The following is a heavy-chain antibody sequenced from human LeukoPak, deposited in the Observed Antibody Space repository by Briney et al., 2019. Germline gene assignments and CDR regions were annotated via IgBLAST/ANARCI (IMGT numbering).Heavy chain of an antibody. D-gene: IGHD6-19*01. Sequence: QPSETLSLTCAVYGGSFSGYYWSWIRQPPGKGLEWIGEINHSGSTNYNPSLKSRVTISVDTSKNQYSLRLSSVTAADTAVYYCASGTSSGWYSFGFDYWGQGTLVTVSS. CDR2: INHSGST. V-gene: IGHV4-34*01. CDR1: GGSFSGYY. J-gene: IGHJ4*02. CDR3: ASGTSSGWYSFGFDY.